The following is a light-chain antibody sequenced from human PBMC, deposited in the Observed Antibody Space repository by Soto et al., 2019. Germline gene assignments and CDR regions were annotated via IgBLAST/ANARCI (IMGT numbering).Light chain of an antibody. CDR2: YAS. CDR1: QNISNY. J-gene: IGKJ4*01. V-gene: IGKV1-33*01. Sequence: DIQMTQSPSSLSASAGDRVTITCQASQNISNYLNSYQQKPGKPPKLLIYYASNLETGVPSRFSGSGSGTDFTFTISRLQPEDISTYYCQQYDNLPLTFGGGTKVEIK. CDR3: QQYDNLPLT.